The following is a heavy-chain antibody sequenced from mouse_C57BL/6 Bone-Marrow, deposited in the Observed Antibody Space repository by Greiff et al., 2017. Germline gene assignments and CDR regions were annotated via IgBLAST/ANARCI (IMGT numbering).Heavy chain of an antibody. CDR3: ARDSPRYAY. V-gene: IGHV3-6*01. Sequence: EVQLQESGPGLVKPSQSLSLTCSVTGYSITSGYYWKWIRQSPGNKLEWMGYISYDGSNNYNPSLKKRISITRDTSKNQFFLKLNSVTTEDTATYYCARDSPRYAYWGQGTLVTVSA. CDR1: GYSITSGYY. J-gene: IGHJ3*01. D-gene: IGHD1-1*01. CDR2: ISYDGSN.